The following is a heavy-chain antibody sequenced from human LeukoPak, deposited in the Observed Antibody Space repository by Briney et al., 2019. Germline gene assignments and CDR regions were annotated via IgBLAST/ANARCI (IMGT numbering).Heavy chain of an antibody. J-gene: IGHJ6*02. CDR3: ARAGSGNRWANYGMDA. CDR1: GFTFSSYD. CDR2: IGTVADT. D-gene: IGHD1-1*01. V-gene: IGHV3-13*01. Sequence: GGSLRLSCAASGFTFSSYDMHWVRQVTGKGLEWVSAIGTVADTYYPDSVKGRFTISRENAKNSLYLQMNSLRVGDTAVYCCARAGSGNRWANYGMDAWGQGTTVIVSS.